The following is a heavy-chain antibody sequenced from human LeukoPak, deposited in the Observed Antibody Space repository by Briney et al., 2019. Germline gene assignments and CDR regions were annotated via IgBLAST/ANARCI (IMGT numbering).Heavy chain of an antibody. D-gene: IGHD3-9*01. CDR2: IVVGSGNT. J-gene: IGHJ5*02. CDR3: AADLAGDILTGYYFNWFDP. Sequence: GASVKVSCKASGFTFTSSAMQWVRQARGQRLEWIGWIVVGSGNTNYAQKFQERVTITRDMSTSTAYMELSSLRSEDTAVYYCAADLAGDILTGYYFNWFDPRGQGTLVTVSS. V-gene: IGHV1-58*02. CDR1: GFTFTSSA.